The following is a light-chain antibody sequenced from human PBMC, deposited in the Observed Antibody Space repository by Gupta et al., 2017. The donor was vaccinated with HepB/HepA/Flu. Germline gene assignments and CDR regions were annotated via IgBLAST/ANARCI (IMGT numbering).Light chain of an antibody. J-gene: IGKJ1*01. CDR2: VAY. CDR1: QSVSSN. CDR3: QQYNNWPPT. Sequence: EIVMTQSPATLSVSRGSVATLSCRASQSVSSNLAWYQQKTGQAPRLILYVAYNRDTGTQATFTLTISSRQSEDFAVYYCQQYNNWPPTFGQGTKVEIK. V-gene: IGKV3-15*01.